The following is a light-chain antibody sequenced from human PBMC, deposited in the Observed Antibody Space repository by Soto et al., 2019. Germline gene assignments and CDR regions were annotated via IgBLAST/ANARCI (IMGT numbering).Light chain of an antibody. CDR3: QQYNNWSWT. V-gene: IGKV3-15*01. Sequence: VFTQSPDTLPLSPGESATLSCRASQSVRSSYLAWYQQTPGQTPSLLIYGESTRATGIPARFIGSGAGTDLTLTISSLQSEDFAVYYCQQYNNWSWTFGQGTKVDIK. CDR1: QSVRSSY. CDR2: GES. J-gene: IGKJ1*01.